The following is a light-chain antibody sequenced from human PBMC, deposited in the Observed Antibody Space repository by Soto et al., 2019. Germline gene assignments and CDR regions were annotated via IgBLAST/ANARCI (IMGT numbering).Light chain of an antibody. V-gene: IGLV2-8*01. CDR3: SSYAGSIYV. Sequence: QSALTQPHSASGSPGQSVTISCTGTSSDVGRYNHVSWYQQHPGKAPKLMIFDVDKRPSGVPDRFSGSKSGNTASLTVSGLQAEDEADYYCSSYAGSIYVFGSGTKVTVL. CDR2: DVD. CDR1: SSDVGRYNH. J-gene: IGLJ1*01.